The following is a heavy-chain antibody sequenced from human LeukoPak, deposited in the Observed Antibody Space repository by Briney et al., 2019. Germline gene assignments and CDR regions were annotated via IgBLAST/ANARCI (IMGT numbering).Heavy chain of an antibody. CDR1: GFTFSSYW. Sequence: GGSLRLSCAASGFTFSSYWMSWVRQAPGKGLEWVANIKQDGSEKYYVDSVKGRFTISRDDAKNSLYLQMNSLRAEDTAVYYCAKRGVVIRVILVGFHKEAYYFDSWGQGALVTVSS. CDR2: IKQDGSEK. D-gene: IGHD3-22*01. J-gene: IGHJ4*02. CDR3: AKRGVVIRVILVGFHKEAYYFDS. V-gene: IGHV3-7*01.